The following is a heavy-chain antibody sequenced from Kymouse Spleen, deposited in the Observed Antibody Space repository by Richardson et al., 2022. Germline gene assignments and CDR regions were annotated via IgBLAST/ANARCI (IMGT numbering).Heavy chain of an antibody. J-gene: IGHJ6*02. Sequence: QVQLVESGGGVVQPGRSLRLSCAASGFTFSSYGMHWVRQAPGKGLEWVAVISYDGSNKYYADSVKGRFTISRDNSKNTLYLQMNSLRAEDTAVYYCAKVCVGSYYGMDVWGQGTTVTVSS. CDR3: AKVCVGSYYGMDV. D-gene: IGHD1-26*01. CDR1: GFTFSSYG. CDR2: ISYDGSNK. V-gene: IGHV3-30*18.